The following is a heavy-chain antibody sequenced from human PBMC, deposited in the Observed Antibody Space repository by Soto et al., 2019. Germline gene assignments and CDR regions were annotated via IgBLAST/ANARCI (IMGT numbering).Heavy chain of an antibody. CDR1: GFTFDDYA. CDR3: AKQQSWDIVVVVAATPDAFDI. V-gene: IGHV3-9*01. CDR2: ISWNSGSI. Sequence: GGSLRLSCAASGFTFDDYAMHWVRQAPGKGLEWVSGISWNSGSIGYADSVKGRFTISRDNAKNSLYLQMNSLRAEDTALYYCAKQQSWDIVVVVAATPDAFDIWGQGTMVTVSS. J-gene: IGHJ3*02. D-gene: IGHD2-15*01.